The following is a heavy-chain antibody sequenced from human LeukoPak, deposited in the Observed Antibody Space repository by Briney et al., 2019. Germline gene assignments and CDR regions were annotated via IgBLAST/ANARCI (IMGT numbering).Heavy chain of an antibody. D-gene: IGHD5-12*01. Sequence: SETLSLTCSVSGGSINSNYWSWIRQPPEKGLEWIGYISHSGSTNYNPSLKSRVTISLDTSKSQFSLNLNSVTAADTAVYYCARDGLRFSPAQNGYYYYGMDVWGQGTTVTVSS. CDR1: GGSINSNY. CDR2: ISHSGST. CDR3: ARDGLRFSPAQNGYYYYGMDV. V-gene: IGHV4-59*01. J-gene: IGHJ6*02.